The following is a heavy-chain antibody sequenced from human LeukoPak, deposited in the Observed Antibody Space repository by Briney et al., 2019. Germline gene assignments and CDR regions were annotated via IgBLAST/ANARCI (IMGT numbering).Heavy chain of an antibody. J-gene: IGHJ4*02. CDR1: GGSFSGYY. D-gene: IGHD4-23*01. V-gene: IGHV4-34*01. Sequence: PSETLSLTCAVYGGSFSGYYWSWIRQPPGKGLEWIGEINHSGSTNYNPSLKSRVTISVDTSKNQFSLKLSSVTAADTAVYYCANIGTVVTHGVFDYWGQGTLVTVSS. CDR2: INHSGST. CDR3: ANIGTVVTHGVFDY.